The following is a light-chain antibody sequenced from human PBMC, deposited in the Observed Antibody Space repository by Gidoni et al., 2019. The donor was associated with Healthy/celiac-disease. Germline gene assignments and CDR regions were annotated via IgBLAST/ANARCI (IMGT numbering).Light chain of an antibody. CDR1: QRLVYSDGNTY. CDR2: KVS. J-gene: IGKJ4*01. Sequence: DVVITQSLLSLPVTLGQPASIFCRSSQRLVYSDGNTYSTWFQQRPGQTPRRLIYKVSNRDSGVADRFSGGGSGADFTLKISRVEDEDVGVYYCMQGTHWPPAFGGGTKVEIK. V-gene: IGKV2-30*01. CDR3: MQGTHWPPA.